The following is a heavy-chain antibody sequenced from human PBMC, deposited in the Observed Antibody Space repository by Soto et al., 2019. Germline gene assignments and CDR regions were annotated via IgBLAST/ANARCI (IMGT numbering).Heavy chain of an antibody. CDR2: ITGGSGFA. Sequence: LRLSCAASGFTFSTFAMNWFRQAPGKGLEWVSGITGGSGFAFYADSVKGRFTISRDDSENTLFLQMSSLRAEDTAKYYCAKSGPTNYFDFWGQGTLVTVSS. D-gene: IGHD1-26*01. CDR3: AKSGPTNYFDF. CDR1: GFTFSTFA. V-gene: IGHV3-23*01. J-gene: IGHJ4*02.